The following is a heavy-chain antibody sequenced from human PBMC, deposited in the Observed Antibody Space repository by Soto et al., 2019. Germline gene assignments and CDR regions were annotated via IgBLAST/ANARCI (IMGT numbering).Heavy chain of an antibody. Sequence: GGSLNLSCSASGFTFISYWMHWVRRAPGKGLLGFSRINSDGSSTSYADSVKGRFTISRDNAKNTLYLQMNSLRAEDTAVYYCARESGLDDFWSGYYISPVLGFDYWGQGNLVTVSS. CDR2: INSDGSST. CDR3: ARESGLDDFWSGYYISPVLGFDY. D-gene: IGHD3-3*01. CDR1: GFTFISYW. J-gene: IGHJ4*02. V-gene: IGHV3-74*01.